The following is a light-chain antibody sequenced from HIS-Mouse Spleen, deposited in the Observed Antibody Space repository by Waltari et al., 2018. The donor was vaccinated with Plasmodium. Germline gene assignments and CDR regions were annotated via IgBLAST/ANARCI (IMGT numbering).Light chain of an antibody. CDR3: QQSYSTWT. J-gene: IGKJ1*01. CDR1: QSISSY. V-gene: IGKV1-39*01. CDR2: AAS. Sequence: DIQMTEYTSSLSASVADRVTITCRASQSISSYLNWYQQKPGKAPKLLIYAASSLQSGVPSRFSGSGSGTDFTLTISSLQPEEFATYYCQQSYSTWTFGQGTKVEIK.